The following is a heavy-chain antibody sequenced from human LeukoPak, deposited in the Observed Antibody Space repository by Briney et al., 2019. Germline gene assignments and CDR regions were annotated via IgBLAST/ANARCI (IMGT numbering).Heavy chain of an antibody. CDR3: AKYVSAKGPPYALGV. V-gene: IGHV3-48*02. CDR1: GFIFSRYS. D-gene: IGHD2/OR15-2a*01. CDR2: ISSGSSTI. J-gene: IGHJ6*02. Sequence: TGGSLRLSCAASGFIFSRYSMNWVRQAPGKGLEWVSYISSGSSTIYYADSVKGRFTISRDSANSLHLQMNSLRDEDTAVYYCAKYVSAKGPPYALGVWGQGTTVTVSS.